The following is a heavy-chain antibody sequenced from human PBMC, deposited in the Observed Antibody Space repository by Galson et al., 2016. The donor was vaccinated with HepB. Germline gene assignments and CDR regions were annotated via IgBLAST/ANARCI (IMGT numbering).Heavy chain of an antibody. V-gene: IGHV3-23*01. CDR3: AKVIMTAVTTAFDY. D-gene: IGHD4-17*01. CDR1: GFTFDNSA. J-gene: IGHJ4*02. CDR2: ISRSGSFT. Sequence: SLRLSCAASGFTFDNSAMSWVRQSPEKGLEWVPGISRSGSFTYYADSVKGRFPISRDNSENTLFLQINSLRAEDTAIDYCAKVIMTAVTTAFDYWGQGTLVTGSS.